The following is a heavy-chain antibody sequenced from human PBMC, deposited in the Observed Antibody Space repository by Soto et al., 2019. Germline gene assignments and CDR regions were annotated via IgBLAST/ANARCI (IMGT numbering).Heavy chain of an antibody. V-gene: IGHV1-24*01. J-gene: IGHJ4*02. CDR2: FDPEDGET. CDR3: ATGGWDRPGYSSGWYYFDY. CDR1: GYTLTELS. Sequence: SVKVSCEVSGYTLTELSMHWVRQAPVKGLEWMGGFDPEDGETIYAQKFQGRVTVTEDTSTDTAYMELSSLRSEDTAVYYCATGGWDRPGYSSGWYYFDYWGQGTLVTVSS. D-gene: IGHD6-19*01.